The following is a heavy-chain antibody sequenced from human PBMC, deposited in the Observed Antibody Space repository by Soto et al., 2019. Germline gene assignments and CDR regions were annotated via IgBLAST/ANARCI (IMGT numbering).Heavy chain of an antibody. CDR1: GYAFTTYG. Sequence: QVHLVQSGAEVKKPGASVKVSCKGSGYAFTTYGITWVRQAPGQGLEWMGWISAHNGNTNYAQKLQGRVTVTRDTSTSTAYMELRSRRSDGTAVYYCARGGYGDHGAQGALVTVSS. J-gene: IGHJ4*02. CDR3: ARGGYGDH. CDR2: ISAHNGNT. V-gene: IGHV1-18*01. D-gene: IGHD1-1*01.